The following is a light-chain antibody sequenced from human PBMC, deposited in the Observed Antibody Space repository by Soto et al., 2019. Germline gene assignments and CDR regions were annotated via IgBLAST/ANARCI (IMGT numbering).Light chain of an antibody. V-gene: IGKV3-15*01. CDR2: AAS. CDR3: LQNKSWPFT. J-gene: IGKJ2*01. CDR1: QSVSSS. Sequence: EIVMTQSPATLSVSPGERATLSCRASQSVSSSLAWFQQKPGQAPRLLIYAASARATGIAARLSGSGSGTEFTLTISSLQSEDFAVYCCLQNKSWPFTFGQGTKLELK.